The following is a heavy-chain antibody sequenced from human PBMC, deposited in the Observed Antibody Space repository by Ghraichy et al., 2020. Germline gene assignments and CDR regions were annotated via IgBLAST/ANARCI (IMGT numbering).Heavy chain of an antibody. CDR2: IYYSGST. D-gene: IGHD3-22*01. V-gene: IGHV4-39*01. Sequence: SETLSLTCTVSGGSISSSSYYWGWIRQPPGKGLEWIGSIYYSGSTYYNPSLKSRVTISVDTSKNQFSLKLSSVTAADTAVYYCARGHDSAFDIWGQGTMVTVSS. CDR3: ARGHDSAFDI. J-gene: IGHJ3*02. CDR1: GGSISSSSYY.